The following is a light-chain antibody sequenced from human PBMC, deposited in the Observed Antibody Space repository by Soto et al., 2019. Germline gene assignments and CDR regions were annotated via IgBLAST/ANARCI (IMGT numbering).Light chain of an antibody. CDR3: KQYNNWLAST. V-gene: IGKV3D-15*01. Sequence: EIVLTHSRATVSLAGEESRSRWWTDVQSVSSSDLAWYQQKHGQPPRLVISGASTRAPGIPARFIGFGCGRDFTISISSLQSEDVAIYYCKQYNNWLASTFGQGTRLEIK. J-gene: IGKJ5*01. CDR1: QSVSSSD. CDR2: GAS.